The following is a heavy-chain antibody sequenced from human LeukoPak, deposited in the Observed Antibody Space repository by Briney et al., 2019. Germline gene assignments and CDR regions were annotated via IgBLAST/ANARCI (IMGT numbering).Heavy chain of an antibody. CDR2: IYYSGTT. J-gene: IGHJ2*01. V-gene: IGHV4-39*01. CDR1: GDSISSSSYF. D-gene: IGHD2-21*01. Sequence: SETLSLTCTVSGDSISSSSYFWGWIRQPPGKGLEWIGTIYYSGTTYYNPSLKSRVTISVDTSKNQFSLKLRSVTAADTAVYYCARGVVMVPRCFDLWGRGTLVTVSS. CDR3: ARGVVMVPRCFDL.